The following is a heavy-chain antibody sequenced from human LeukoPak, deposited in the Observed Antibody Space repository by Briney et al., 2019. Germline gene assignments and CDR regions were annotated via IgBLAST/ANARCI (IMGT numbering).Heavy chain of an antibody. CDR2: ISGSGANT. D-gene: IGHD4-11*01. CDR1: GFTFSSYA. CDR3: AKAKSYYSNYDY. V-gene: IGHV3-23*01. J-gene: IGHJ4*02. Sequence: GGSPRLSCAASGFTFSSYAMSWVRQAPGKGLEWVSVISGSGANTYYADSVKGRFTISRDNSKNTLCLQVNSLRAEDTAVYYCAKAKSYYSNYDYWGQGTLVTVSS.